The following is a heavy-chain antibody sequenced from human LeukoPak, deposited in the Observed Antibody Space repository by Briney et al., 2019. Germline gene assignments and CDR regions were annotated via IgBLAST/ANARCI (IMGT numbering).Heavy chain of an antibody. V-gene: IGHV3-66*01. J-gene: IGHJ4*02. CDR3: ARRSGEGYFDC. D-gene: IGHD1-26*01. CDR2: IYSGGDT. CDR1: GFTVSSNY. Sequence: GGSLRLSCAASGFTVSSNYMTWVRQAPGKGLEWHSVIYSGGDTYYADSVKGRFTISRDNSKNTLYLQVNSLRAEDTAVYYCARRSGEGYFDCWGQGTLVTVSS.